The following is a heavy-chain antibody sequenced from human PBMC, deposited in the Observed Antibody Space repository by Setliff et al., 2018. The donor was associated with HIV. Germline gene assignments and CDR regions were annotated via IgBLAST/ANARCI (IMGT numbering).Heavy chain of an antibody. CDR1: GGTFSSYA. Sequence: SVKVSCKASGGTFSSYAISWVRQAPGQGLEWMGGIIPILGIANYAQKFQGRVTITADKSTSTAYMELSSLRSEDTAVYYCATPNPRGPGDRSYYYGMDVWGQGTTVTV. V-gene: IGHV1-69*10. CDR2: IIPILGIA. D-gene: IGHD4-17*01. J-gene: IGHJ6*02. CDR3: ATPNPRGPGDRSYYYGMDV.